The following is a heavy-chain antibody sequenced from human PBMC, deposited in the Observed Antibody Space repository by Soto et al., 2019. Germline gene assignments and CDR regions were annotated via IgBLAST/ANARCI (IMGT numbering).Heavy chain of an antibody. CDR2: ILGGGDGV. CDR1: GFAFSTYT. Sequence: EVQLVESGGGLVQPGGSLTLSCVASGFAFSTYTMSWVRQAPGQGLEWVSGILGGGDGVFSADSVKGRFTISRDQARNTLYLQMNSLRNDDTAIYYCAKDRQPDGFWPFDHWGRGTLVIVSS. D-gene: IGHD3-3*01. CDR3: AKDRQPDGFWPFDH. V-gene: IGHV3-23*04. J-gene: IGHJ4*02.